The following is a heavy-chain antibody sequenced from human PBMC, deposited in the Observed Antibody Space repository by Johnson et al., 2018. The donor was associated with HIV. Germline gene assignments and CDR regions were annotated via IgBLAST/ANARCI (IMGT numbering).Heavy chain of an antibody. CDR3: AKVYCGSDCSFGGDAFNN. J-gene: IGHJ3*02. Sequence: QVLLVESGGGVVQPGGSLRLSCSASGFTFSTFGMHWVRQAPGKGLEWVAFIRYDGSDKYYGDSVTGRFTISRDNSKNTLYLQMNSLRAEDTAVYYCAKVYCGSDCSFGGDAFNNWGQGTMVTVSS. CDR2: IRYDGSDK. V-gene: IGHV3-30*02. CDR1: GFTFSTFG. D-gene: IGHD2-21*02.